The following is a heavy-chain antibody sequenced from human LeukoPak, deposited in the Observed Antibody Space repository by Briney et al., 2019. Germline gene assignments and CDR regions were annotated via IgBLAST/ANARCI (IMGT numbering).Heavy chain of an antibody. Sequence: GGSLRLSCAAPGFAFSSYALNWVRQAPGKGLEWVAVISNDGTNKFYADSVRSRFTISRDNSKNTVFLQMNSLRPEDTAVYYCARDNDTDYTSSPGWFDTWGQGTLVTVSS. V-gene: IGHV3-30*01. CDR1: GFAFSSYA. J-gene: IGHJ5*02. D-gene: IGHD4-11*01. CDR2: ISNDGTNK. CDR3: ARDNDTDYTSSPGWFDT.